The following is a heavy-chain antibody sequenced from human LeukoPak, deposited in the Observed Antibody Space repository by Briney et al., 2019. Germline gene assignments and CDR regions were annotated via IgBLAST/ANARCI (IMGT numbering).Heavy chain of an antibody. CDR1: GFTFSSYE. J-gene: IGHJ4*02. D-gene: IGHD2-15*01. V-gene: IGHV3-48*03. CDR3: AKDRADIVVVVAATRGGGVDY. Sequence: GGSLRLSCAASGFTFSSYEMNWVRQAPGKGLEWVSYISASGGTIYYVDSVKGRFTISRDNAKNSLYLQMSSLRAEDTAVYYCAKDRADIVVVVAATRGGGVDYWGQGTLVTVSS. CDR2: ISASGGTI.